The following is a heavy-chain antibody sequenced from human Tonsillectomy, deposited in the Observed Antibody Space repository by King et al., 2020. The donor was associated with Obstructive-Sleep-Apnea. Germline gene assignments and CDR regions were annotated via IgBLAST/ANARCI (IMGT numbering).Heavy chain of an antibody. CDR1: EFNFGSYA. D-gene: IGHD3-10*01. V-gene: IGHV3-30-3*01. CDR2: ISFNGDSE. Sequence: QLVQSGGGVVQPGRSLRVSCAASEFNFGSYAMHWVRQAPGKGLEWVAGISFNGDSEYYADSVEGRFTISRDNSWNTLYLQMNSLISEDTAVYYCARVGSPFTMIRDHSFDYWGQGTLVTVSS. J-gene: IGHJ4*02. CDR3: ARVGSPFTMIRDHSFDY.